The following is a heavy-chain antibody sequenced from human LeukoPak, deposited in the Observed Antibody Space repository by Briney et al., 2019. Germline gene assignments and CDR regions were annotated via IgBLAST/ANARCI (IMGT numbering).Heavy chain of an antibody. V-gene: IGHV3-13*04. CDR1: GFTFSSYD. J-gene: IGHJ4*02. Sequence: GGSLRLSGSASGFTFSSYDIQWVRQATGKGLEWVSSIGTAGDTYYAGSVKGRFTLSRENAKKSSYLQMNNLGAGDTAVYYCARGALGFDYWGQGTLVTVSS. CDR3: ARGALGFDY. CDR2: IGTAGDT.